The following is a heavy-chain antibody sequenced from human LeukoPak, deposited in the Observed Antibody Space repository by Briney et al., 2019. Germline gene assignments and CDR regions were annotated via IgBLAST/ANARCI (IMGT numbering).Heavy chain of an antibody. CDR2: MFTSGST. CDR3: ARGRQRYYYDSSGYSTYFDY. D-gene: IGHD3-22*01. J-gene: IGHJ4*02. Sequence: NSSETLSLTCTVSGGSISSYYWSWIRQPAGKGLEWIGRMFTSGSTHYNPSLKSRVTISVDTSKNQFSLKLSSVTAADTAVYYCARGRQRYYYDSSGYSTYFDYWGQGTLVTVSS. CDR1: GGSISSYY. V-gene: IGHV4-4*07.